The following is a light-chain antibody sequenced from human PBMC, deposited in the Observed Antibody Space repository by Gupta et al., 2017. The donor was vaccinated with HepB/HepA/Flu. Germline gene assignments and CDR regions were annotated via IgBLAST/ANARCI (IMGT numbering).Light chain of an antibody. CDR3: LQHTSYPWT. J-gene: IGKJ1*01. CDR2: AAS. CDR1: QGTRND. Sequence: DIQMNQSPSSLSASVGDRVTITCRASQGTRNDLGWYQQQPGNAPKRLIYAASSLQSGVPSRFGGSGSATEFALTISRLQHEDFATYCCLQHTSYPWTFGQGTKLEIK. V-gene: IGKV1-17*01.